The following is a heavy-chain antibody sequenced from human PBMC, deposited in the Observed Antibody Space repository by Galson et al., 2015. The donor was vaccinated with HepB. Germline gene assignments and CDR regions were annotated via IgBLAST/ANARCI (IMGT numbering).Heavy chain of an antibody. CDR2: IYYSGST. J-gene: IGHJ5*02. V-gene: IGHV4-39*07. Sequence: ETLSLTCTVSGGSISSSSYYWGWIRQPPGKGLEWIGSIYYSGSTYYNPSLKSRVTISVDTSKNQFSLKLSSVTAADTAVYYCARDRGSRGVIKGRWFDPRGQGTLVTVSS. D-gene: IGHD3-10*01. CDR1: GGSISSSSYY. CDR3: ARDRGSRGVIKGRWFDP.